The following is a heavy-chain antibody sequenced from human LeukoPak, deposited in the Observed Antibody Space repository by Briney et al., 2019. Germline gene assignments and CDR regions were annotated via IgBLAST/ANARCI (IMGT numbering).Heavy chain of an antibody. D-gene: IGHD4-17*01. J-gene: IGHJ4*02. CDR2: IYYSGST. Sequence: PSETLSLTCTVSGGSISNYYWSWIRQPPGKGLEWIGYIYYSGSTNYNPSLKSRVTISVDTSKNQFSLKLSSVTAADTAVYYCARRRRVTVTKGGDYFDYWGQGTLVTVSS. CDR3: ARRRRVTVTKGGDYFDY. V-gene: IGHV4-59*08. CDR1: GGSISNYY.